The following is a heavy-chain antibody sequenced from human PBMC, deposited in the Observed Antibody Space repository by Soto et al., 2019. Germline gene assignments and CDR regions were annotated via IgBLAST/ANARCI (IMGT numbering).Heavy chain of an antibody. D-gene: IGHD3-22*01. J-gene: IGHJ4*02. Sequence: PSETLRLSCAASGFTFSSYAMSWVRQAPGKGLEWVSASSAGAVATNYADSVKGRFTISRDNSKNTLYLQMNSLRAEDTAVYYCAKGRESSGSYRPFDYWGQGALVTVSS. CDR3: AKGRESSGSYRPFDY. V-gene: IGHV3-23*01. CDR1: GFTFSSYA. CDR2: SSAGAVAT.